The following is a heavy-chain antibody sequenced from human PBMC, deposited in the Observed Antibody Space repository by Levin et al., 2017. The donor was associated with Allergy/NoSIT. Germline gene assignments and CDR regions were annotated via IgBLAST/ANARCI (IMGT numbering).Heavy chain of an antibody. Sequence: SQTLSLTCTVSGGSISANYWSWIRQPPGKGLEWIGYIYYSGSTNYNPSLKSRVTISVDTSKNQFSLRLSSVTAADTAVYYCARRDHYYHYMDVWGKGTTVTVSS. CDR1: GGSISANY. CDR2: IYYSGST. CDR3: ARRDHYYHYMDV. J-gene: IGHJ6*03. V-gene: IGHV4-59*08.